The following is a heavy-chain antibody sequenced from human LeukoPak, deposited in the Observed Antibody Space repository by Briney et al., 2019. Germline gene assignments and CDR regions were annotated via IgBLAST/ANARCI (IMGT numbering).Heavy chain of an antibody. Sequence: ASVKVSCKASGYTFTGYYMHWVRQAPGQGLEWMGWINPNSGGTNYAQKFQGRVTMTRDTSISTAYMELSRLRSDDTAVYYCAKDAVGGTAYYFDFWGQGTLVSVSS. CDR3: AKDAVGGTAYYFDF. CDR2: INPNSGGT. J-gene: IGHJ4*02. D-gene: IGHD1-26*01. CDR1: GYTFTGYY. V-gene: IGHV1-2*02.